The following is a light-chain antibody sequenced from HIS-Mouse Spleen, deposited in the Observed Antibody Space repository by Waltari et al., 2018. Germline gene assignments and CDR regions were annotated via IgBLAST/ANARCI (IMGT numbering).Light chain of an antibody. CDR2: GKN. CDR3: NSRDSSGNHVV. V-gene: IGLV3-19*01. J-gene: IGLJ2*01. Sequence: SSELTQDPAVSVALGQTVRITCQGDSLRSYYASWYQQKPGQAPVLVIYGKNNRPSGIPDRFSGSSSGNTAYLPITGAQAEDEADYYCNSRDSSGNHVVFGGVTKLTVL. CDR1: SLRSYY.